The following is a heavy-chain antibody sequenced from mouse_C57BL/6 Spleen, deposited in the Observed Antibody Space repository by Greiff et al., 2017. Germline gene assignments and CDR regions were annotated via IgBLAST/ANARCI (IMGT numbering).Heavy chain of an antibody. D-gene: IGHD1-1*01. Sequence: QVQLQQPGAELVKPGASVKMSCKASGYTFTSYWITWVKQRPGQGLEWIGDIYPGSGSTNYNEKFKSKATLTVDKSSSTAYMHLSSLTSEDAEVYYCARRVPTVVAPPTRYCDVWGTGTTGTVAA. J-gene: IGHJ1*03. CDR1: GYTFTSYW. V-gene: IGHV1-55*01. CDR2: IYPGSGST. CDR3: ARRVPTVVAPPTRYCDV.